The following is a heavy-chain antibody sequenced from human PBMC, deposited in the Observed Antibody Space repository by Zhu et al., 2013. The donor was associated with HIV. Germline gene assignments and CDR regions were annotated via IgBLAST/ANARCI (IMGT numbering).Heavy chain of an antibody. CDR2: IIPIFGTA. Sequence: QVQLVQSGAEVKKPGSSVKVSCKASGGTFSSYAISWVRQAPGQGLEWMGGIIPIFGTANYAQKFQGRVTITADESTSTAYMELSSLRSEDTAVYYCAREVGLQYYYHYYYMDVWGKGTTVTVSS. J-gene: IGHJ6*03. V-gene: IGHV1-69*01. CDR3: AREVGLQYYYHYYYMDV. D-gene: IGHD3-16*01. CDR1: GGTFSSYA.